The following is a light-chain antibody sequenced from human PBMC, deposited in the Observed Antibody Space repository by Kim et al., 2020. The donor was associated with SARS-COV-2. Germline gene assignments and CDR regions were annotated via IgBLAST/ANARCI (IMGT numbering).Light chain of an antibody. Sequence: QSALTQPRSVSGSPGQSVTISCTGTGSDVDIYKYVSWYQQHPGKAPKLMIYDVSKRPSGVPDRFSGSKSGNTASLTISGLQAEDEADYYCCSYAGSYTFYVFGTGTKVTVL. CDR1: GSDVDIYKY. V-gene: IGLV2-11*01. J-gene: IGLJ1*01. CDR2: DVS. CDR3: CSYAGSYTFYV.